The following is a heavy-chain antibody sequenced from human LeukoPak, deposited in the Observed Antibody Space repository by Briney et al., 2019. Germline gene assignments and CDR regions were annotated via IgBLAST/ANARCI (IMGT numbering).Heavy chain of an antibody. Sequence: GGSLRLSCAASGFTFSRYWMSWVRQAPGKGLEWVATIKQDGSDEYYVDSVKGRFTISRDNAKNSLYLQMNSLRAEDTAVYYCAGPQPAGIDYWGQGTLVTVSS. CDR3: AGPQPAGIDY. J-gene: IGHJ4*02. V-gene: IGHV3-7*01. D-gene: IGHD6-19*01. CDR2: IKQDGSDE. CDR1: GFTFSRYW.